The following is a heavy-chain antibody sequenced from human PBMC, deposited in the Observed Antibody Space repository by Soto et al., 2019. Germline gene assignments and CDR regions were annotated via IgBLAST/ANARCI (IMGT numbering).Heavy chain of an antibody. V-gene: IGHV4-31*03. D-gene: IGHD6-13*01. CDR1: GGSISSGGYY. CDR3: ARDGYSSSWYDSHWFGP. CDR2: IYYSGST. Sequence: PSETLSLTCTVSGGSISSGGYYWSWIRQHPGKGLEWIGYIYYSGSTYYNLSLKSRVTVSVDTSKNQFSLKLSSVTAAATAVYYCARDGYSSSWYDSHWFGPWGQGTLVTVSS. J-gene: IGHJ5*02.